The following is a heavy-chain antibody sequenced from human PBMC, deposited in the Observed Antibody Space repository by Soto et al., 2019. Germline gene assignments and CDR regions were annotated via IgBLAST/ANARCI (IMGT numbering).Heavy chain of an antibody. CDR2: INPNSGGT. CDR3: ARGWGIAAPGPNWFDP. V-gene: IGHV1-2*02. CDR1: GYTFTGYY. D-gene: IGHD6-13*01. J-gene: IGHJ5*02. Sequence: GASVKVSCKASGYTFTGYYMHWVRQAPGQGPEWMGWINPNSGGTKYVQKFQGRVTMTRDTSISTVYLELSRLRSGDTAVYYCARGWGIAAPGPNWFDPWGQGTLVTVSS.